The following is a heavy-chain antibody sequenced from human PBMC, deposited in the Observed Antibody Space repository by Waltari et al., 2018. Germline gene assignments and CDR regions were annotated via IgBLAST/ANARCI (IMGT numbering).Heavy chain of an antibody. J-gene: IGHJ4*02. CDR2: VDPEEGET. Sequence: EVQLVQSGAEVKKPGATVKISCKASGYTFTDYYIHWVQQAPGKGLEWMGRVDPEEGETIYAEKFQGRVTITADTSTDTAYMELSSLRSEDTAVYYCARGYSSSSYYFDYWGQGTLVTVSS. CDR3: ARGYSSSSYYFDY. CDR1: GYTFTDYY. V-gene: IGHV1-69-2*01. D-gene: IGHD6-13*01.